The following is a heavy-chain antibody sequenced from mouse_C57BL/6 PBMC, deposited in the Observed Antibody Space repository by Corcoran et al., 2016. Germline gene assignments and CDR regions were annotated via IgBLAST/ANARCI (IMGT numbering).Heavy chain of an antibody. CDR3: VRDSNWYFDV. Sequence: QIQLVQSGPELKKPGETVKISCKASGYTFTTYGMSWVKQAPGKDLKWMGWINTYSGVPTYADDFKGRFAFSLETSASTAYLQINNLKNEDTATYCCVRDSNWYFDVWGTGTTVTVSS. V-gene: IGHV9-3*01. J-gene: IGHJ1*03. CDR2: INTYSGVP. CDR1: GYTFTTYG.